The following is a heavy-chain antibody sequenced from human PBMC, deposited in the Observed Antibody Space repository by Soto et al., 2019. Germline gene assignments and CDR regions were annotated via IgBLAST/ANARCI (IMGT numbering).Heavy chain of an antibody. J-gene: IGHJ4*02. D-gene: IGHD3-22*01. CDR2: TGGGVGSPT. V-gene: IGHV3-23*01. CDR1: GFTFYSYA. CDR3: ARNIQYFYGTSGSYYIDS. Sequence: HPGGSLRLSCGASGFTFYSYAMSWVRQSPGKGLEWVSSTGGGVGSPTYYADSVKGRFTISRDNAKNTLYLQMSSLRVEDTAVYFCARNIQYFYGTSGSYYIDSWGQGTLVTVSS.